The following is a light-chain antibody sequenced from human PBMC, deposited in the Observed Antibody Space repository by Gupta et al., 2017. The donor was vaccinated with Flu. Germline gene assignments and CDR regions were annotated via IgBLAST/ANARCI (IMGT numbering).Light chain of an antibody. Sequence: DIQMTQSPSTLSASVGDSVTITCRASQSLSGSLAWYQQKPGKPPKLLIYKASSSESGVPSRFSGGRSGKEFTLTINSRQPDDFATYYCQQDISYSQWTFGQGTKVEVK. CDR2: KAS. V-gene: IGKV1-5*03. J-gene: IGKJ1*01. CDR3: QQDISYSQWT. CDR1: QSLSGS.